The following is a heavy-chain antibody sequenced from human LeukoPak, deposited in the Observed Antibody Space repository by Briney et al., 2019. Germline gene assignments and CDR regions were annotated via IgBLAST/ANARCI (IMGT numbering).Heavy chain of an antibody. J-gene: IGHJ4*02. CDR3: ARGGYSFDY. CDR2: LHADGNEK. Sequence: GSLRLSCAASGFSLSGYWMSWVRQAPGKGLEWVARLHADGNEKYFVDSVKGRFTVSRDNAKNSLSLQINSLRVEDTAVYYCARGGYSFDYLGQGTLVTVSS. V-gene: IGHV3-7*01. D-gene: IGHD5-12*01. CDR1: GFSLSGYW.